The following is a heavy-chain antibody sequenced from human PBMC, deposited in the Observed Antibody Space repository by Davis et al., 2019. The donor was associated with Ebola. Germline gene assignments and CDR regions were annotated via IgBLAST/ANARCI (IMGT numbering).Heavy chain of an antibody. CDR3: ARLGGEWGEYFQH. J-gene: IGHJ1*01. Sequence: SETLSLTCPVSGGSISSSSYYWGWLRQPPGKGLEWIGSIYYSGSTYYNPSLKSRVTISVDTSKNQFSLKLSSVTAADTAVYYCARLGGEWGEYFQHWGQGTLVTVSS. D-gene: IGHD3-16*01. CDR1: GGSISSSSYY. V-gene: IGHV4-39*01. CDR2: IYYSGST.